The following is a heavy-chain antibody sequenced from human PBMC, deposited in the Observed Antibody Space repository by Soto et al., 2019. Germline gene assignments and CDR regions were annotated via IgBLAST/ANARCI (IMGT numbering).Heavy chain of an antibody. CDR3: ARDLGGSGSYYPEPYGMDV. V-gene: IGHV3-66*01. J-gene: IGHJ6*02. Sequence: PGGSLRLSCAASGFTVSSNYMSRVRQAPGKGLEWVSVIYSGGSTYYADSVKGRFTISRDNSKNTLYLQMNSLRAEDTAVYYCARDLGGSGSYYPEPYGMDVWGQGTTVTVSS. D-gene: IGHD3-10*01. CDR2: IYSGGST. CDR1: GFTVSSNY.